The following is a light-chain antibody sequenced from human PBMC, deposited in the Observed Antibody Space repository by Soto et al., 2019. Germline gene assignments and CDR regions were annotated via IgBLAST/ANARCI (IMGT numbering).Light chain of an antibody. CDR2: GAS. J-gene: IGKJ1*01. V-gene: IGKV3-15*01. CDR1: QSVSSSY. Sequence: EIVLTQSPGTLSLSPGERATLSCRASQSVSSSYLAWYQHKPGQPPRLLIYGASTRATGIPGRFSGSGSGTEFTLTISSLQSEDFAVYYCQHYYNWPRTFGQGTKVDI. CDR3: QHYYNWPRT.